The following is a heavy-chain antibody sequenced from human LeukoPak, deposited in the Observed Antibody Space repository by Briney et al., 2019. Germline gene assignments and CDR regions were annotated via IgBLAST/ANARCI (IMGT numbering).Heavy chain of an antibody. CDR2: ISSSGSTI. V-gene: IGHV3-48*03. Sequence: GGSLRLSCAASGFTFSSYEMNWVRLAPGKGLEWVSYISSSGSTIYYADSVKGRFTISRDNAKNSLYLQMNSLRAEDTAVYYCAGTPIAALDMGYWGQGTLVTVSS. J-gene: IGHJ4*02. CDR1: GFTFSSYE. CDR3: AGTPIAALDMGY. D-gene: IGHD6-13*01.